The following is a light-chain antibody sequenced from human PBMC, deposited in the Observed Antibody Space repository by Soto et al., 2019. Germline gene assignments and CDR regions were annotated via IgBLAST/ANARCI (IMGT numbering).Light chain of an antibody. CDR3: QQGHNWPLT. V-gene: IGKV3-15*01. CDR1: QRINSE. J-gene: IGKJ2*01. Sequence: EIVMTQSPATLSLSPGERAALSCRASQRINSELAWYQQKPGQPPRLLIYGASTRATGVPATFTGSESGSEVHLTISGLQPEYFAVYYCQQGHNWPLTFGQGTRLEI. CDR2: GAS.